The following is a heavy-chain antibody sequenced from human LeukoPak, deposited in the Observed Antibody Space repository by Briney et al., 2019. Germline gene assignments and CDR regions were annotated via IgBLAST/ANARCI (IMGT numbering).Heavy chain of an antibody. J-gene: IGHJ3*02. CDR2: TYYSSKWYN. Sequence: SQTLSLTFAISGDSVSSNSAAWNWIRQSPSRGLEWLGRTYYSSKWYNDYAVSVKSRITINPDTSKNQFSLQLNSVTPEDTALYYCARGAVAVRNAFDIWGQGTMVTVSS. CDR1: GDSVSSNSAA. CDR3: ARGAVAVRNAFDI. V-gene: IGHV6-1*01. D-gene: IGHD6-19*01.